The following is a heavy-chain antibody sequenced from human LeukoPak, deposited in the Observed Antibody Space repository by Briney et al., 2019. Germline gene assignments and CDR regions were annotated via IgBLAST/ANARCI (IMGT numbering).Heavy chain of an antibody. V-gene: IGHV4-39*07. CDR2: IYYSGST. J-gene: IGHJ3*01. CDR1: GGSISSSSYY. CDR3: AALLWFGEFSGVVRAFDV. Sequence: SETLSLTCTVSGGSISSSSYYWGWIRQPPGKGLEWIGSIYYSGSTYYNPSLKSRVTISVDTSKNQFSLKLSSVTAADTAVYYCAALLWFGEFSGVVRAFDVWGQGTVVTVSS. D-gene: IGHD3-10*01.